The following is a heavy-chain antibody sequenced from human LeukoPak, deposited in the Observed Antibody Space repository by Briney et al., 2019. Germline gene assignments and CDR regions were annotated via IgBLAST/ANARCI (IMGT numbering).Heavy chain of an antibody. CDR2: IRYDESEK. J-gene: IGHJ4*02. CDR1: GFTFSTFG. CDR3: ARDGIAAALFNY. D-gene: IGHD6-13*01. V-gene: IGHV3-30*02. Sequence: GGSLRLSCAASGFTFSTFGMHWVRQAPGKGLEWVAFIRYDESEKYYADSVKGRFTISRDNAKNTLYLQMNSLRAEDTAVYYCARDGIAAALFNYWGQGTLVTVSS.